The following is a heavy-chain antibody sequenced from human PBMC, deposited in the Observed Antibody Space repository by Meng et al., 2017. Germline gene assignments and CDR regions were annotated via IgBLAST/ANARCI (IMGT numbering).Heavy chain of an antibody. V-gene: IGHV4-39*07. D-gene: IGHD1-1*01. CDR3: ARDCINRGPATGTIDY. J-gene: IGHJ4*02. CDR2: IYYSGST. Sequence: SETLSLTCTVSGGSISSSSYYWGWIRQPPGKGLEWIGSIYYSGSTYYNHSLKSRVTISVDTSKNKFSLKLSSVTAADTAVYYCARDCINRGPATGTIDYWGQGTLVTVSS. CDR1: GGSISSSSYY.